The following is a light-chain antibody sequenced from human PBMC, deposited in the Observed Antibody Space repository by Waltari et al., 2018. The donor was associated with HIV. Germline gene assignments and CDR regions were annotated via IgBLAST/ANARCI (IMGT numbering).Light chain of an antibody. CDR2: EFT. Sequence: QSALTQPASVSGSPGQSITISCAGASNDVGYYNLVSWYQQHPGKAPKRMFYEFTKRPSADSHRFSCAKSGNMASLTISGLQGEDEADYYCCSYAGSGTWVFGGGTKVTVL. V-gene: IGLV2-23*02. J-gene: IGLJ3*02. CDR3: CSYAGSGTWV. CDR1: SNDVGYYNL.